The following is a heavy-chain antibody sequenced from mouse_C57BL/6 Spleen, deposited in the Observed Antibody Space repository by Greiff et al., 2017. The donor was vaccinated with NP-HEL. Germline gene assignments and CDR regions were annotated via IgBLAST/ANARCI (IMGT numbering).Heavy chain of an antibody. J-gene: IGHJ4*01. CDR1: GFTFSDYG. D-gene: IGHD4-1*01. CDR2: ISSGSSTI. V-gene: IGHV5-17*01. CDR3: ARNWVGAMDY. Sequence: EVHLVESGGGLVKPGGSLKLSCAASGFTFSDYGMHWVRQAPEKGLEWVAYISSGSSTIYYADTVKGRFTISRDNAKNTLFLQMTSLRSEDTAMYYCARNWVGAMDYWGQGTSVTVSS.